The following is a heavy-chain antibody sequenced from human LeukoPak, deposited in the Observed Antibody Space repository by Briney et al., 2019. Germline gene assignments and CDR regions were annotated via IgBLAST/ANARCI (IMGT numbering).Heavy chain of an antibody. D-gene: IGHD2-21*02. CDR3: ARGSVTAGPDAFDI. J-gene: IGHJ3*02. CDR1: GGSISSYY. V-gene: IGHV4-59*01. CDR2: IYYSGST. Sequence: SETLSLTCTVSGGSISSYYWSWIRQPPGKGLEWIGYIYYSGSTNYNPSLKSRVTISVDTSKNQFSLKLSSVTAADTAVYYCARGSVTAGPDAFDIWGQGTMGTVSS.